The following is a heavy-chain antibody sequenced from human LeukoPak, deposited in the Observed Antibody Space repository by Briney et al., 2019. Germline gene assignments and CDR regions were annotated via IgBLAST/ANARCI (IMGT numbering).Heavy chain of an antibody. D-gene: IGHD6-19*01. CDR3: ARVIAGAGGGGP. V-gene: IGHV3-66*01. CDR2: IYSGGST. Sequence: GGSLRLSCAVSGFIFSDHYMDWVRQAPGKGLEWVSVIYSGGSTYYADSVKGRFTISRDNSKNTLYLQMNSLRAEDTAVYYCARVIAGAGGGGPWGQGTLVTVSS. J-gene: IGHJ5*02. CDR1: GFIFSDHY.